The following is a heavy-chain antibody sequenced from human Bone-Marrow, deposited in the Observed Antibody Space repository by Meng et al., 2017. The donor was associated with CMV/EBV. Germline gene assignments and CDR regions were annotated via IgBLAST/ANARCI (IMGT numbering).Heavy chain of an antibody. D-gene: IGHD6-6*01. V-gene: IGHV1-2*02. J-gene: IGHJ6*02. Sequence: ASVKVSCKASGYTFTGYYMHWARQAPGQGLEWMGWINPNSGGTNYAQKFQGRVTMTRDTSISTAYMELSRLRSDDTAVYYCARTRVEYSSSSSSNYYYYGMDVWGQGTTVTIYS. CDR3: ARTRVEYSSSSSSNYYYYGMDV. CDR2: INPNSGGT. CDR1: GYTFTGYY.